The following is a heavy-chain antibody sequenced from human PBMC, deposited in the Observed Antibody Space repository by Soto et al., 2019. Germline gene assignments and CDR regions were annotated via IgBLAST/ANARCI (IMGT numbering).Heavy chain of an antibody. CDR1: GASISSGDDY. CDR3: GRHGNYDIGWFDP. V-gene: IGHV4-30-4*01. D-gene: IGHD3-9*01. Sequence: NLSLTCTVSGASISSGDDYWSWIRQPPGKGLEWIGYTHYSGSVNYNPSLKSRVTISADASRSHVALILKSVTAADTAVYYCGRHGNYDIGWFDPWGQGILVTVSS. CDR2: THYSGSV. J-gene: IGHJ5*02.